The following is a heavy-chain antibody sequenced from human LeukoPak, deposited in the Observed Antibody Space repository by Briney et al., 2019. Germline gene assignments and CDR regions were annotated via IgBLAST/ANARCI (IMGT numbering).Heavy chain of an antibody. CDR2: IWYDGSNK. J-gene: IGHJ4*02. V-gene: IGHV3-33*06. Sequence: GGSLRLSCAASGFTFSSYGMHWVRQAPGKGLEWAAVIWYDGSNKYYADSVKGRFTISRDNSKNTLYLQMNSLRAEDTAVYYCAKDAPGPWDYWGQGTLVTVSS. CDR1: GFTFSSYG. CDR3: AKDAPGPWDY.